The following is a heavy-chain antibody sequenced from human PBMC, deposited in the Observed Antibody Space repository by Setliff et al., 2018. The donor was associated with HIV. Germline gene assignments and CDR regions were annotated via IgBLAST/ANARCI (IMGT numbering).Heavy chain of an antibody. CDR2: MYISGST. CDR1: GDSSSSYY. J-gene: IGHJ5*02. D-gene: IGHD2-2*01. Sequence: PSETLSLTCTVSGDSSSSYYCNWIRQPAGKGLEWIGHMYISGSTNYNPSLKSRVTMSVDTSKNQSFLKLTSMTAADTAIYYCARDMEDFGVLPSAPFDPWGRGTLVTVS. V-gene: IGHV4-4*07. CDR3: ARDMEDFGVLPSAPFDP.